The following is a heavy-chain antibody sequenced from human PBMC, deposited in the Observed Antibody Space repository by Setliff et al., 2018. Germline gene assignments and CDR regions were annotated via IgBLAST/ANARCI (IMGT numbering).Heavy chain of an antibody. CDR3: ASSCSGSTCNAGLDY. D-gene: IGHD2-15*01. CDR2: ILDDGVKK. J-gene: IGHJ4*02. Sequence: LRLSCAASGFTFSTYRMHWVRQAPGKGLEWVAVILDDGVKKYHADSVKGRFTISRDNSKNTLYLQMNSLRAEDSAIYFCASSCSGSTCNAGLDYWGQGTLVTVSS. V-gene: IGHV3-30*03. CDR1: GFTFSTYR.